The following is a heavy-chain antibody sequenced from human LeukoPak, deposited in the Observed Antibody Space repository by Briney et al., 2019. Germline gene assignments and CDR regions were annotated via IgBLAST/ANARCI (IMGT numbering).Heavy chain of an antibody. Sequence: GASVKVSCKASGYTFTGYYMHWVRQAPGQGLEWMGWISAYNGNTNYAQKLQGRVTMTTDTSTSTAYMELRSLRSDDTAVYYCARDGSSGLSFDYWGQGTLVTVSS. V-gene: IGHV1-18*04. CDR2: ISAYNGNT. CDR1: GYTFTGYY. CDR3: ARDGSSGLSFDY. J-gene: IGHJ4*02. D-gene: IGHD6-19*01.